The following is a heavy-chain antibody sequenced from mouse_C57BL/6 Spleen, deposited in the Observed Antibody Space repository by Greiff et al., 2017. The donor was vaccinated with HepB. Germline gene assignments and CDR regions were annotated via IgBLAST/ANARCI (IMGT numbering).Heavy chain of an antibody. D-gene: IGHD2-4*01. CDR2: IDPSDSYT. Sequence: VQLQQPGAELVMPGASVKLSCKASGYTFTSYWMHWVKQRPGQGLEWIGEIDPSDSYTNYNQKFKGKSTLTVDKSSSTAYMQLSSLTSEDSAVYYCARDYDGLSWFAYWGQGTLVTVSA. V-gene: IGHV1-69*01. J-gene: IGHJ3*01. CDR3: ARDYDGLSWFAY. CDR1: GYTFTSYW.